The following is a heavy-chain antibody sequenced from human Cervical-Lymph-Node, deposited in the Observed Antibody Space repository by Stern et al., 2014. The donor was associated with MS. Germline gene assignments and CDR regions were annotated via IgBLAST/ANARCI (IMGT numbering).Heavy chain of an antibody. CDR1: GFTFSSYS. CDR3: ARVSGYDLGYYGMDV. J-gene: IGHJ6*02. CDR2: ITSSSSYI. D-gene: IGHD5-12*01. Sequence: EVQLVESGAGLVKPGGSLRLSCAASGFTFSSYSMNWVRQAPGQGMAWVSSITSSSSYIYYADSVKGRFTISRDNAKNSLYLQMNSLRAEDTAVYYCARVSGYDLGYYGMDVWGQGTTVTVSS. V-gene: IGHV3-21*01.